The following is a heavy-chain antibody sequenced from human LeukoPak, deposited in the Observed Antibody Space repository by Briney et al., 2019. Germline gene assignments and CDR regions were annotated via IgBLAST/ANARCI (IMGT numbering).Heavy chain of an antibody. CDR1: GGTFSSYA. Sequence: GSSVKVSCKASGGTFSSYAISWVRQAPGQGLEWMGGIIRIFGTANYAQKFQGRDTITADESTSTAYMELSSLRSEDTAVYYCARDEGGDFWSGYYGDWGQGTLVTVSS. CDR3: ARDEGGDFWSGYYGD. J-gene: IGHJ4*02. V-gene: IGHV1-69*01. CDR2: IIRIFGTA. D-gene: IGHD3-3*01.